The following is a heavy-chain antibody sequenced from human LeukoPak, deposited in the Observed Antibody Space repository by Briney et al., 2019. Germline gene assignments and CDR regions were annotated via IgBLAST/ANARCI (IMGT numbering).Heavy chain of an antibody. J-gene: IGHJ4*02. V-gene: IGHV4-39*01. CDR3: AQHCSGGSCYSDFDY. CDR1: RGSISSGGYY. D-gene: IGHD2-15*01. Sequence: PSETLSLTCTVSRGSISSGGYYWGWIRQPPGKGLQWVGSVYYSGSTYYTPSLKSRVTVSVDTSNNQFSLKLSSVTAADTAVYYCAQHCSGGSCYSDFDYWGRGTLVTVSS. CDR2: VYYSGST.